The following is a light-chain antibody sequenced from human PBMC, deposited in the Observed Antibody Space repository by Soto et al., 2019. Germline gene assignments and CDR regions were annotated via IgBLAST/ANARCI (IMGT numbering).Light chain of an antibody. Sequence: IRMTQSPSSFSASTGDRVTITCRASQGISDYLAWYQQKPGQVPKLLIYIASTLQSGVPSRFSGSGSGTDFTLTISSLQPEDGAIYYCQQYKNVPLTFGGGTKVDIK. CDR2: IAS. J-gene: IGKJ4*01. CDR3: QQYKNVPLT. V-gene: IGKV1-27*01. CDR1: QGISDY.